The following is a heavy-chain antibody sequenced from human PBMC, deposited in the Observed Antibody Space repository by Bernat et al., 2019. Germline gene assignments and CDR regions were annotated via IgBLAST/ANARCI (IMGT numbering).Heavy chain of an antibody. J-gene: IGHJ4*02. CDR3: ARDYYDFWSGYPTKFDY. Sequence: QVQLVQSGAEVKKPGASVKVSCKASGYTFTSYAMHWVRQAPGQRLEWMGWINAYNGNTNYAQKLQGRVTMTTDTSTSTAYMELRSLRSDDTAVYYCARDYYDFWSGYPTKFDYWGQGTLVTVSS. D-gene: IGHD3-3*01. CDR1: GYTFTSYA. CDR2: INAYNGNT. V-gene: IGHV1-3*01.